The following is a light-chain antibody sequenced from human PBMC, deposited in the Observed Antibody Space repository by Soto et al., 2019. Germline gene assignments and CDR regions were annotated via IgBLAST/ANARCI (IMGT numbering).Light chain of an antibody. V-gene: IGKV1-5*01. CDR2: DAS. CDR1: QSIDGW. CDR3: QHYGGLWT. Sequence: DIQMTQSPSTLSASIGDRVTITCRASQSIDGWLAWYQHKPGKAPKVLIYDASSLESGVPSRFGGSGSGTEFVLSINNLQPDDFATYWCQHYGGLWTFGQGTKV. J-gene: IGKJ1*01.